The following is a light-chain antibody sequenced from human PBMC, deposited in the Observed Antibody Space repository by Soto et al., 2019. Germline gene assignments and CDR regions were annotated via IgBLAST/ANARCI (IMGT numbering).Light chain of an antibody. CDR1: SSNIGTYY. CDR3: GTWDSGLSAGV. Sequence: QSVLTQPPSVSAAPGQRVTISCSGSSSNIGTYYVSWYQQLPGTAPKLLIYENNKRPSGIPDRFSGSKSGTSATLGITGLQTEDEADYYCGTWDSGLSAGVFGGGTKLTVL. CDR2: ENN. V-gene: IGLV1-51*02. J-gene: IGLJ3*02.